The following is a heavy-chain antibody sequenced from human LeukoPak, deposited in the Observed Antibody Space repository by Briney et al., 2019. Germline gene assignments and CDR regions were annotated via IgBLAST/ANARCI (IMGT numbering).Heavy chain of an antibody. V-gene: IGHV5-51*01. D-gene: IGHD3-10*01. CDR2: IYPGDSDT. CDR1: GYIFTNYW. Sequence: PGEPLQISCKTSGYIFTNYWIGWVRQLPGKGLEWMGIIYPGDSDTRYSPSFQGQVTISADKSISTAYLQWSSLKASDTAMYYCARTATGPTIDYWGQGTLVTVSS. CDR3: ARTATGPTIDY. J-gene: IGHJ4*02.